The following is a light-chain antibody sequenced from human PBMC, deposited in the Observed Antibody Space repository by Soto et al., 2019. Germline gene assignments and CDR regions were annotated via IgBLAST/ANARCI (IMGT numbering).Light chain of an antibody. Sequence: QSVLTQPPSASGSPGQSVPISCTGTSSDVGGYNYVSWYQQHPGKAPKLMIYDVSKRPSGVPDRFSGSKSGNTASLTVTGLQAEDEADYYCSSYAGTHIVFGTGTKVTVL. V-gene: IGLV2-8*01. CDR3: SSYAGTHIV. CDR1: SSDVGGYNY. J-gene: IGLJ1*01. CDR2: DVS.